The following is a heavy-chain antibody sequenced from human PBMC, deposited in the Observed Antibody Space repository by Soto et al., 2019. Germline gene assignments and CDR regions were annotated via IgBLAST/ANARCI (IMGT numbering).Heavy chain of an antibody. CDR3: ARGKGSRGRGPFDD. CDR1: GFTFSSYS. V-gene: IGHV3-21*01. CDR2: ISSSSSYI. Sequence: PGGSLRLSCAASGFTFSSYSMNWVRQAPGKGLEWVSSISSSSSYIYYADSVKGRFTISRDNAKNSLYLQMNSLRAEDTAVYYCARGKGSRGRGPFDDWGQGTLVTVSS. D-gene: IGHD6-19*01. J-gene: IGHJ4*02.